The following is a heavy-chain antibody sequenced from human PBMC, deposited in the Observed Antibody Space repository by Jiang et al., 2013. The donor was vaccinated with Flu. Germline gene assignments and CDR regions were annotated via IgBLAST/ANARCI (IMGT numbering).Heavy chain of an antibody. D-gene: IGHD5-24*01. V-gene: IGHV1-69*01. Sequence: SGAEVKKPGSSVKVSCKASGGTFSSYAISWVRQAPGQGLEWMGGIIPIFGTPKYAQKFQGRIAISADESTSTGYMELSSLTSEDTAVYFCARDGGATMTETCCYYYGMDVWGQGTTVTVSS. CDR2: IIPIFGTP. CDR1: GGTFSSYA. CDR3: ARDGGATMTETCCYYYGMDV. J-gene: IGHJ6*02.